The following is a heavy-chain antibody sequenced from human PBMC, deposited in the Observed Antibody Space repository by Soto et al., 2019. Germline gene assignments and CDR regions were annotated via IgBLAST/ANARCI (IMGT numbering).Heavy chain of an antibody. J-gene: IGHJ6*02. V-gene: IGHV1-46*01. Sequence: ASVKVSCKASGYTFTSYYVHWVRQAPGQGLEWMGIINPSGGSTSYAQKFQGRVTMTRDTSTSTVYMELSSLRSEDTAVYYCARDKREIEPTPAGMDVWGQGTTVTVSS. CDR2: INPSGGST. CDR3: ARDKREIEPTPAGMDV. D-gene: IGHD1-26*01. CDR1: GYTFTSYY.